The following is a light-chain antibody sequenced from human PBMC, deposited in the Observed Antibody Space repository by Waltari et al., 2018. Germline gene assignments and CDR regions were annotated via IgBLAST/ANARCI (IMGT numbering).Light chain of an antibody. CDR3: QQYNVYRT. CDR2: QVS. J-gene: IGKJ1*01. Sequence: DIQMTQPPSTLSASVGDRATIPCRPSQSITTWLAWYQQKPGKAPKLLIHQVSNLQTGVPSSLSGSGSRTEFIHTISSLQPDEFATYDCQQYNVYRTFGQGTRVEI. V-gene: IGKV1-5*03. CDR1: QSITTW.